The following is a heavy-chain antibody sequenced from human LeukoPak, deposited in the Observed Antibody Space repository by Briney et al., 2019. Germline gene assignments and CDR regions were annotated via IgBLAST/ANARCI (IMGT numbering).Heavy chain of an antibody. CDR3: ARDGDYNWNYRSGFDY. Sequence: GGSLRLSCAASGFTFNTYWMSWVRQAPGKGLEWVANIKQDGGQEFYGDSVKGRFTISRDNAKSSLYLQMNSLRIEDTAVYYCARDGDYNWNYRSGFDYWGQGTVVTVSS. CDR2: IKQDGGQE. J-gene: IGHJ4*02. CDR1: GFTFNTYW. D-gene: IGHD1-7*01. V-gene: IGHV3-7*01.